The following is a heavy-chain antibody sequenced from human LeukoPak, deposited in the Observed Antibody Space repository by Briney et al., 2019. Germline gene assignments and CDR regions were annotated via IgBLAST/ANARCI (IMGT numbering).Heavy chain of an antibody. Sequence: ASVKVSCKASGYTFSDYYMHWVRQAPGQGLEWMGWIGPNSGGTNYAQKFQGRVTMTRDTSISTAYMELSRLRSDDTAVYYCARDSGGWELLKKHYYFDFWGQGTLVTLSS. V-gene: IGHV1-2*02. CDR1: GYTFSDYY. D-gene: IGHD1-26*01. CDR2: IGPNSGGT. CDR3: ARDSGGWELLKKHYYFDF. J-gene: IGHJ4*02.